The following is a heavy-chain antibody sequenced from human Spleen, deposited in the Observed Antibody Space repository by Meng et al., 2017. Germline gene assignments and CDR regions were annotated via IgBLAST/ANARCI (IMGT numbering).Heavy chain of an antibody. CDR2: IYYSGTT. J-gene: IGHJ4*02. CDR1: ASSISGAYY. V-gene: IGHV4-38-2*02. Sequence: SETLSLTCTVSASSISGAYYWGWIRQPPGKGLEWVGSIYYSGTTYYNPSLKSRVTMSVGTSKNQFSLDLRSVTAADTAVYYCARDDTAIDNWGQGTLVTVSS. D-gene: IGHD5-18*01. CDR3: ARDDTAIDN.